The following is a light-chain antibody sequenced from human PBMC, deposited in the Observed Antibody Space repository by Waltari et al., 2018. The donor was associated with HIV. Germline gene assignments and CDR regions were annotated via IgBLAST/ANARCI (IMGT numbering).Light chain of an antibody. J-gene: IGLJ2*01. Sequence: QSALTQPRSLSGSPGQSVTIYCTGTSSDVGSYNYVSWYQHHPGKAPNLILYDVSERPSVVPYRFSVSKSRHTASRTISGLQAEDEAYYYCCSYAGTYTFVVFGGGTQLTVL. CDR1: SSDVGSYNY. CDR2: DVS. CDR3: CSYAGTYTFVV. V-gene: IGLV2-11*01.